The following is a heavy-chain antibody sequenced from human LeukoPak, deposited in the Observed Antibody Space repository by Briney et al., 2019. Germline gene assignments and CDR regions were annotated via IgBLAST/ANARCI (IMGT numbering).Heavy chain of an antibody. CDR1: AASFSGYY. Sequence: SETLSLTCAVDAASFSGYYWSGIRQPPGKGLEWIGEINHSGSTNYNPSLKSRVTISVDTSKNEFSLKVNSVTAADTAVYFCARQADFGGVIVSSWFDPWGEGAQVTVSS. V-gene: IGHV4-34*01. J-gene: IGHJ5*02. CDR3: ARQADFGGVIVSSWFDP. D-gene: IGHD3-16*02. CDR2: INHSGST.